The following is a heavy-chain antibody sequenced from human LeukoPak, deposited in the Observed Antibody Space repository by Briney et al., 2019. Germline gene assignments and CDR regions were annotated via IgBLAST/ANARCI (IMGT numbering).Heavy chain of an antibody. V-gene: IGHV3-33*01. CDR2: ILNDGSQE. D-gene: IGHD3-16*01. CDR3: ARDDALGDNALDI. J-gene: IGHJ3*02. CDR1: GFTFSSYG. Sequence: GGSLRLSCAASGFTFSSYGMHWVRQAPGKGLEWVAVILNDGSQERYADSVKGRFTISRDNSKNTLFLQMDSLRAEDTAVYYCARDDALGDNALDIWGQGTMVTVS.